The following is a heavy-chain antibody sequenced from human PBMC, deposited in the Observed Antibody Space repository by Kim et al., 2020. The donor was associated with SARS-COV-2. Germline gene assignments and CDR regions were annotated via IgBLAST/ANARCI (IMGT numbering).Heavy chain of an antibody. D-gene: IGHD6-19*01. Sequence: GGSLRLSCAASGFTFSNAWMSWVRQAPGKGLEWVGRIKSKTDGGTTDYAAPVKGRFTISRDDSKNTLYLQMNSLKTEDTAVYYCTTDKQRVWWLAYYFDYWGQGTLVTVSS. CDR1: GFTFSNAW. CDR2: IKSKTDGGTT. CDR3: TTDKQRVWWLAYYFDY. J-gene: IGHJ4*02. V-gene: IGHV3-15*01.